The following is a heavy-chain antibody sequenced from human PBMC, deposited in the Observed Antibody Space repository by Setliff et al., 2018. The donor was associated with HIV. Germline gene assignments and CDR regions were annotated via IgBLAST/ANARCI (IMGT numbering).Heavy chain of an antibody. V-gene: IGHV4-39*01. CDR3: ARRGIAAAGSDS. D-gene: IGHD6-13*01. J-gene: IGHJ4*02. CDR2: IYYSGST. Sequence: KPSETLSLTCTVSGGSISSNSYYWGWFRQPPGRGLEWIGSIYYSGSTYYTPSLKSRVTISVDTSQNQFSLKLNSVTAADTAVYYCARRGIAAAGSDSWGQGTPVTVSS. CDR1: GGSISSNSYY.